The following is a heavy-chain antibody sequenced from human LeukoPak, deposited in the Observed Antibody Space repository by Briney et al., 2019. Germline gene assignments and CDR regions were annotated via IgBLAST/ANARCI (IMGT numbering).Heavy chain of an antibody. D-gene: IGHD1-1*01. CDR3: ARRTATTKKLDY. Sequence: ASVKVSCKASGYTFTSYDINWVRQATGQGLEWMGWMNPNSGNTGYAQKFQGRVTMTRNTSISTAYMELSSLRSDDTARYYCARRTATTKKLDYWGQGSLVIVSS. CDR1: GYTFTSYD. V-gene: IGHV1-8*01. J-gene: IGHJ4*02. CDR2: MNPNSGNT.